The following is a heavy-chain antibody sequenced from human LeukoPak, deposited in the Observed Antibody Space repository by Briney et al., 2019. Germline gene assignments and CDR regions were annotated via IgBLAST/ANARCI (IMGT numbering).Heavy chain of an antibody. Sequence: PGRSLRLSCAASEFTFSSYNMNWVRQAPGKGLEWVSSISTSSSYIYYADSVRGRFTISRDNAKNSLYLQMNSLRAEDTAVYSCARGADGVSSNSRGWFDPWGQGTLVTVSS. CDR2: ISTSSSYI. CDR3: ARGADGVSSNSRGWFDP. CDR1: EFTFSSYN. J-gene: IGHJ5*02. V-gene: IGHV3-21*01. D-gene: IGHD2-15*01.